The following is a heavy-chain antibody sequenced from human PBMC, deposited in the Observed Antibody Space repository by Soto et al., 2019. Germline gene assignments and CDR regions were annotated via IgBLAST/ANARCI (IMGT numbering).Heavy chain of an antibody. J-gene: IGHJ5*02. V-gene: IGHV4-4*07. CDR1: GGSISSYY. Sequence: QVQLQESGRGLVKPSETLSLTCTVSGGSISSYYWSWIRQPAGKGLEWIGRIYTSGSTNYNPSLKSRVTMSVDTSKNQFSLKLSSVTAADTAVYYCARDRYGGNSYWFDPWGQGTLVTVSS. D-gene: IGHD2-21*02. CDR3: ARDRYGGNSYWFDP. CDR2: IYTSGST.